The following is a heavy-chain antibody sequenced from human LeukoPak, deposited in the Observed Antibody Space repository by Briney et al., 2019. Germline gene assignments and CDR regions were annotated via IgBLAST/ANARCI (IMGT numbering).Heavy chain of an antibody. Sequence: ASVKVSCKASGGTFSSYAISWVRQAPGQGLEWMGRIIPILGIANYAQKFQGRVTITADKSTSTAYMELSSLRSEDTAVYYCARESSGSYYMRDFDYWGQGTPVTVSS. CDR2: IIPILGIA. J-gene: IGHJ4*02. D-gene: IGHD3-10*01. CDR1: GGTFSSYA. V-gene: IGHV1-69*04. CDR3: ARESSGSYYMRDFDY.